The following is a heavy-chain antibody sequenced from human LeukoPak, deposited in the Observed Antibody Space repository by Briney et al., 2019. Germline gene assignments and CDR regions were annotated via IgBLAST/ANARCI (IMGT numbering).Heavy chain of an antibody. D-gene: IGHD3-22*01. V-gene: IGHV1-69*04. CDR1: GGTFSSYA. CDR2: IIPILGIA. J-gene: IGHJ4*02. CDR3: AKDGIFYYDSRGYYASYSDY. Sequence: SVKVSCKASGGTFSSYAISWVRQAPGQGLEWMGRIIPILGIANYAQKFQGRVTITADKSTSTAYMELSGLRSEDTAVYYCAKDGIFYYDSRGYYASYSDYWGQGTLVTVSS.